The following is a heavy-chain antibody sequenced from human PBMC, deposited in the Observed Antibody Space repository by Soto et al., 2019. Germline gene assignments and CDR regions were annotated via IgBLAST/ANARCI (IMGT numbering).Heavy chain of an antibody. Sequence: EVQLLESGGGLVQPGGSMRLSCAASGFTFSSYAMRWVRQDLVKGLEWVSAISGSGGSTYYADSVKGRFTISRDNSKNTLYLQMNSRRAEDTAVYYGARRGSGSYYDYWGQGTLVTVSS. V-gene: IGHV3-23*01. CDR2: ISGSGGST. CDR1: GFTFSSYA. CDR3: ARRGSGSYYDY. D-gene: IGHD1-26*01. J-gene: IGHJ4*02.